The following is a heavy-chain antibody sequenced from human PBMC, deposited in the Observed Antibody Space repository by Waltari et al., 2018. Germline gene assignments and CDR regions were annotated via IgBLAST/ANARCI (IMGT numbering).Heavy chain of an antibody. Sequence: QLQLQESGPGLVKPSETLSLTCTVPGGSISSSRYYGGWIRQPPGKGLEWIGSIYYSGSTYYNPSLKSRVTISVDTSKNQFSLKLSSVTAADTAVYYCASTGGPIAAAGKLWGQGTLVTVSS. CDR3: ASTGGPIAAAGKL. J-gene: IGHJ4*02. CDR2: IYYSGST. V-gene: IGHV4-39*01. CDR1: GGSISSSRYY. D-gene: IGHD6-13*01.